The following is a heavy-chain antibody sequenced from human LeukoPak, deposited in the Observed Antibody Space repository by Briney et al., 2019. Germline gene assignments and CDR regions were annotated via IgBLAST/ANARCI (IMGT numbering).Heavy chain of an antibody. CDR1: GGTFSSYA. D-gene: IGHD3-10*01. Sequence: GASVKVSCKASGGTFSSYAITWMRQAPGQGLAWMGGIIPISDTTNYAQSFQGRVTITADESTSTAYMELSSLRSEDTAVYYCARGPFTYYYGSGSRKMDVWGQGTTVTVSS. V-gene: IGHV1-69*13. J-gene: IGHJ6*02. CDR3: ARGPFTYYYGSGSRKMDV. CDR2: IIPISDTT.